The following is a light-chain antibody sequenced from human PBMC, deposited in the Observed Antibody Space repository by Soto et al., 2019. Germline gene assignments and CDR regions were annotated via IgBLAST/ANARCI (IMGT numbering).Light chain of an antibody. CDR2: RAS. CDR3: QRKNGWPLS. V-gene: IGKV3-15*01. J-gene: IGKJ5*01. Sequence: EMVMTQSPATLSVSPGERATLSCRASQNIGDNLAWYQQKPGQAPSLLIYRASTRAPGVPARFSGSGSGTEFTLAISRLQSEDFGVYCCQRKNGWPLSVGQGTRLEIK. CDR1: QNIGDN.